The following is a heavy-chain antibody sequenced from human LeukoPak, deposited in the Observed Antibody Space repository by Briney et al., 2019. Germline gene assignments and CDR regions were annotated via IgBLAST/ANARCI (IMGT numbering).Heavy chain of an antibody. CDR2: ISTSGRT. Sequence: TGGSLRLSCADSGFTFSSYAMSWVRQAPGKGLEWASHISTSGRTHYADSVQGRFTISRDNTKNTLSLHMNSLRAEDTAVYYCARGLDSSGYYHVVDSWGQGALVSVSS. CDR3: ARGLDSSGYYHVVDS. V-gene: IGHV3-23*01. J-gene: IGHJ4*02. CDR1: GFTFSSYA. D-gene: IGHD3-22*01.